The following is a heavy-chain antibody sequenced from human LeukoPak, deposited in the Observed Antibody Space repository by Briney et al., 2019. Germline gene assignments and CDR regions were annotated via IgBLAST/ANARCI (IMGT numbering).Heavy chain of an antibody. V-gene: IGHV5-51*01. CDR3: ARRTRIAAAGTGMDV. D-gene: IGHD6-13*01. CDR2: IYPGDSDT. J-gene: IGHJ6*02. Sequence: GESLKISCKGSGYSFTSYWIGWVRQMPGKGLEWMGIIYPGDSDTRYSPSFQGQVTISADKSISTAYLQWSSLKASDTAMYYCARRTRIAAAGTGMDVWGQGTTVTVSS. CDR1: GYSFTSYW.